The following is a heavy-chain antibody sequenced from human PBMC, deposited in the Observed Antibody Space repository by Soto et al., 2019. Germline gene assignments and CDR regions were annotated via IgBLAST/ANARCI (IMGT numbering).Heavy chain of an antibody. V-gene: IGHV4-34*01. CDR3: ARGGVIVATMWSRYYYYYGMDV. CDR1: GGSFSGYY. Sequence: PSETLSLTCAAYGGSFSGYYWSWIRQPPGKGLEWIGEINHSGSTNYNPSLKSRVTISVDTSKNQFSLKLSSVTAADTAVYYCARGGVIVATMWSRYYYYYGMDVWGQGTTVTVSS. D-gene: IGHD5-12*01. CDR2: INHSGST. J-gene: IGHJ6*02.